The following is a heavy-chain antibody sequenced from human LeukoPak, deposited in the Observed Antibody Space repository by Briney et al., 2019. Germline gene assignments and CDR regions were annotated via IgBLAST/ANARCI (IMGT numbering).Heavy chain of an antibody. CDR3: AKDQHIVVVTAILDY. CDR2: ISYDGSNK. D-gene: IGHD2-21*02. Sequence: PGGSLRLSCAASGFTFSSFGMTWVRQAPGKGLEWVAVISYDGSNKYYADSVKGRFTISRDNSKNTLYLQMNSLRAEDTAVYYCAKDQHIVVVTAILDYWGQGTLVTVSS. CDR1: GFTFSSFG. J-gene: IGHJ4*02. V-gene: IGHV3-30*18.